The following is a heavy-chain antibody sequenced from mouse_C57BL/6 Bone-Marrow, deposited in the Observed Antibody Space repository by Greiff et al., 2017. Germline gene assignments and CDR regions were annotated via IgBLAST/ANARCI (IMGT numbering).Heavy chain of an antibody. Sequence: VNVVESGAELVKPGASVKMSCKASGYTFTTYPIEWMKQNHGKSLEWIGNFHPYNDDTKYNEKFKGKATLTVEKSSNTVYLELSRLTSDDSAVYYCARSSTFIYYFDYWGQGTTLTVSS. CDR3: ARSSTFIYYFDY. D-gene: IGHD5-1*01. CDR1: GYTFTTYP. CDR2: FHPYNDDT. V-gene: IGHV1-47*01. J-gene: IGHJ2*01.